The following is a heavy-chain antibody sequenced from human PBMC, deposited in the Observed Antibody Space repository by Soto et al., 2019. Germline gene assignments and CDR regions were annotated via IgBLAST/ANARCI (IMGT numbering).Heavy chain of an antibody. D-gene: IGHD3-10*01. Sequence: QVQLQQWGAGLLKPSETLSLTCAVYGGSFNDYYWSWIRQPPGKGLEWIGEINHTGHTNYNPSLKSRVTISVDTSKNQLALKLTSVTAADTAVYYCARSGHLFDYWGQGILVTFSS. V-gene: IGHV4-34*01. J-gene: IGHJ4*02. CDR2: INHTGHT. CDR1: GGSFNDYY. CDR3: ARSGHLFDY.